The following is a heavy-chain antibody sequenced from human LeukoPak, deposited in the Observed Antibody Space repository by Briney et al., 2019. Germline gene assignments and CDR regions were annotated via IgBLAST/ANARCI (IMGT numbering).Heavy chain of an antibody. D-gene: IGHD5-24*01. CDR1: GFTFSSSA. CDR2: ISGSGSGGST. Sequence: QPGGSLRLSCAASGFTFSSSAMSWVRQAPGKGLEWVSNISGSGSGGSTYYADSAKGRFTISRDNSKNTLYLQMNSLRAEDTAVYYCAKSGYNRFDYWGQGTLVTVSS. CDR3: AKSGYNRFDY. J-gene: IGHJ4*02. V-gene: IGHV3-23*01.